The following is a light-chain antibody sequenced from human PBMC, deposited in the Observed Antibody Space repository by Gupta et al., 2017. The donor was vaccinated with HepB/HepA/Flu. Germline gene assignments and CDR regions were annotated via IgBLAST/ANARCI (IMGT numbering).Light chain of an antibody. J-gene: IGKJ2*01. Sequence: EIVFPQSPCPLSLSPGERATPSCRASQSVSSSYLAWYQQKPGQAPRLLIYGASSRATGIPDRFSGSGSGTDFTLTISRLEPEDFAVYYCQQYGSAPRNTFGQGTKLEIK. CDR3: QQYGSAPRNT. CDR1: QSVSSSY. V-gene: IGKV3-20*01. CDR2: GAS.